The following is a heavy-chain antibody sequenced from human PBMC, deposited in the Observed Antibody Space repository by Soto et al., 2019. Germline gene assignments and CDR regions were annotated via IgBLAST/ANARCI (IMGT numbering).Heavy chain of an antibody. CDR2: TYYRSKWYN. J-gene: IGHJ6*02. D-gene: IGHD3-10*01. CDR3: ARAGPDYYYYGLDV. CDR1: GDSVSTNSAA. V-gene: IGHV6-1*01. Sequence: SQTLSLTCAVSGDSVSTNSAAWNWIRQSPSRGLEWLGRTYYRSKWYNDYAVSVKSRININADTSKNQISLQLNSVTPEGTAVYYCARAGPDYYYYGLDVWGQGTTVTVSS.